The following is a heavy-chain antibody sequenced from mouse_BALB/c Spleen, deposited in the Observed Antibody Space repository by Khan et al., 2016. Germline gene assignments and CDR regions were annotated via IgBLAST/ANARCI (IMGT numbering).Heavy chain of an antibody. Sequence: QVQLKQSGAELMKPGASVKISCKASGYTFSSYWIEWVKQRPGHGLEWIGEILPGSGTTNYDENFKVKAPFTAATSSNTAYMQLSTLTSEDSAVYYCARGTYWGQGTLVTVAA. CDR2: ILPGSGTT. CDR3: ARGTY. V-gene: IGHV1-9*01. J-gene: IGHJ3*01. CDR1: GYTFSSYW.